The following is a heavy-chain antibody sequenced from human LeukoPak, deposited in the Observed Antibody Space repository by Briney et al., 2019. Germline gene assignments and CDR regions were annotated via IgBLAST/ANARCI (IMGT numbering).Heavy chain of an antibody. CDR3: AASLRFLEWLLYVEYFQH. CDR2: IYHSGST. V-gene: IGHV4-4*02. CDR1: GGSISSSNW. Sequence: SGTLSLTCAVSGGSISSSNWWSWVRQPPGKGLEWIGEIYHSGSTNYNPSLKSRVTISVDKSKNQFSLKLSSVTAADTAVYYCAASLRFLEWLLYVEYFQHWGQGTLVTVSS. J-gene: IGHJ1*01. D-gene: IGHD3-3*01.